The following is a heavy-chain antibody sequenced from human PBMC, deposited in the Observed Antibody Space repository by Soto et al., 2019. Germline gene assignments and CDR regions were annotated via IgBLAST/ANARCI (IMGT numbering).Heavy chain of an antibody. J-gene: IGHJ6*02. D-gene: IGHD3-22*01. CDR2: INPNSGGT. V-gene: IGHV1-2*04. CDR1: GYTFTGYY. CDR3: ARDLNLKYYYDSSGSPPGMDV. Sequence: ASVKVSCKASGYTFTGYYMHWVRQAPGQGLEWMGWINPNSGGTNYAQKFQGWVTMTRDTSISTAYMELSSLRSDDTAVYYCARDLNLKYYYDSSGSPPGMDVWGQGTTVTVSS.